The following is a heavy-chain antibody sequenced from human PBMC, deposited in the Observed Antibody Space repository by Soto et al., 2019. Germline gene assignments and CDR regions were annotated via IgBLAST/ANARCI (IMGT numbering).Heavy chain of an antibody. CDR2: IIPIFGTA. D-gene: IGHD2-15*01. J-gene: IGHJ6*02. Sequence: QVQLVQSGAEVKKPGSSVKVSCKASGGTFSSYAISWVRQAPGQGLEWMGGIIPIFGTANYAQKFQGRVTITADESTSTAYMELSSLRSEDTAVYYCARDCSGGSCYGDYYYGMDVWGQGTTVTVSS. V-gene: IGHV1-69*01. CDR3: ARDCSGGSCYGDYYYGMDV. CDR1: GGTFSSYA.